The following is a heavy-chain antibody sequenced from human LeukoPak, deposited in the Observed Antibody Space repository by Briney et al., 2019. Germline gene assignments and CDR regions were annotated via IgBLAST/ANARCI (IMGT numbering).Heavy chain of an antibody. Sequence: GGSLRLSCAASGFTFSSYGMHWVRQAPGKGLEWVAVIWYDGSNKYYADSVKGRFTISRDNSKNTLYLQMNSLRAEDTAVYYCAKDEGIAVAGIDYWGQGTLVTVSS. V-gene: IGHV3-33*06. D-gene: IGHD6-19*01. CDR1: GFTFSSYG. CDR2: IWYDGSNK. J-gene: IGHJ4*02. CDR3: AKDEGIAVAGIDY.